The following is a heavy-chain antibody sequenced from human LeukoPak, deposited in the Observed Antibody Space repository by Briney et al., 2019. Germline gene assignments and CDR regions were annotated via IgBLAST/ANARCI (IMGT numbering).Heavy chain of an antibody. CDR2: ISGSGGST. D-gene: IGHD6-13*01. CDR3: AKVNSSSWYADYYHYMDV. Sequence: GGSLRLSCAASGFTFSSYAMSWVRQAPGKGLEWVSAISGSGGSTYYADSVKGRFTISRDNSKNTLYLQMNSLRAEDTAVYYCAKVNSSSWYADYYHYMDVWGKGTTVTVSS. V-gene: IGHV3-23*01. CDR1: GFTFSSYA. J-gene: IGHJ6*03.